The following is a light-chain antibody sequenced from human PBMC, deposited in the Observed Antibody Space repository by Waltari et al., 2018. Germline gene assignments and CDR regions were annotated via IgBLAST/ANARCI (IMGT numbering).Light chain of an antibody. CDR3: QQYYTTPRT. V-gene: IGKV4-1*01. J-gene: IGKJ1*01. Sequence: DIVMTQSPDSLAVSLGERATINCKSSKSVLYSSNNNNYLAWYRQKPGQPPKLLFYWASTRASGVPDRFSGSGSGTDFTLTISSLQAEDVAVYYCQQYYTTPRTFGQGTTVEIK. CDR2: WAS. CDR1: KSVLYSSNNNNY.